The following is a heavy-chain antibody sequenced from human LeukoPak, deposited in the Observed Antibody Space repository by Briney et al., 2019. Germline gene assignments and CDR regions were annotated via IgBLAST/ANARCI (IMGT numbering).Heavy chain of an antibody. Sequence: PGGSLRLSCAASGFTFSSYAMSWVRQAPGKGLEWVSAVSGSGGSTYYADSVKGRFTISRDNSKNTLYLQMNSLRSEDTAVYYCARELYYYDPQPPAGDYYYGMDVWGQGTTVTVSS. V-gene: IGHV3-23*01. CDR3: ARELYYYDPQPPAGDYYYGMDV. J-gene: IGHJ6*02. D-gene: IGHD3-22*01. CDR2: VSGSGGST. CDR1: GFTFSSYA.